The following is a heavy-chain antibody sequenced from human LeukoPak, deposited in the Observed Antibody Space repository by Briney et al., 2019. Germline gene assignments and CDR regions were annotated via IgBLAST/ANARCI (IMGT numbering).Heavy chain of an antibody. CDR2: ISSNGGST. CDR1: GFTFSSYA. CDR3: ARLGYCSSTSCSNPNYYYYYMDV. Sequence: GGSLGLSCAASGFTFSSYAMYWVRQAPGKGLEYVSAISSNGGSTYYADSVKGRFTISRDDSKNSLYLQMNSLKTEDTAVYYCARLGYCSSTSCSNPNYYYYYMDVWGKGTTVTVSS. J-gene: IGHJ6*03. D-gene: IGHD2-2*01. V-gene: IGHV3-64*02.